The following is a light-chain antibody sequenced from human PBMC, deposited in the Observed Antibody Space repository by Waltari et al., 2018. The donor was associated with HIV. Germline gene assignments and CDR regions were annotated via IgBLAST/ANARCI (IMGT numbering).Light chain of an antibody. V-gene: IGLV3-1*01. CDR2: QKS. CDR1: KLGDTY. Sequence: SYELTQPPSVSVSPGQTASITCSGDKLGDTYASWYQQKPGQSPVLVIYQKSKRPSGIPERFSGSNSGDTATLTISGTQAVDEADYYCQAWDSSSAVVFGGGTKLTVL. J-gene: IGLJ2*01. CDR3: QAWDSSSAVV.